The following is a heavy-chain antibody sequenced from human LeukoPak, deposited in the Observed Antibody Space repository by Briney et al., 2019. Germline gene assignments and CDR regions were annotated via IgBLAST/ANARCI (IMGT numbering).Heavy chain of an antibody. D-gene: IGHD3-10*01. CDR2: ISAYNGNT. Sequence: ASVKVSCKASGYTFTSYGISWVRQAPGQGLEWMGRISAYNGNTNYAQKLQGRVTMTTDTSTSTAYMELRSLRSDDTAVYYCARGLQYLWFGDPITPGYWGQGTLVTVSS. CDR3: ARGLQYLWFGDPITPGY. V-gene: IGHV1-18*01. J-gene: IGHJ4*02. CDR1: GYTFTSYG.